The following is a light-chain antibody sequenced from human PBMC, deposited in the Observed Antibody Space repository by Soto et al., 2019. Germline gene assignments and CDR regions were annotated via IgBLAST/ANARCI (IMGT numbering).Light chain of an antibody. CDR2: EVS. J-gene: IGLJ1*01. Sequence: QSALTQPASVSGSPGQSITISCPGTSSDVGGYNYVSWYQQHPGKAPKLMIYEVSNRPSGVSNRFSGSKSGNTASLTISGLQAEDEADYYCSSYTSSSTYVFGTATKVTVL. CDR1: SSDVGGYNY. V-gene: IGLV2-14*01. CDR3: SSYTSSSTYV.